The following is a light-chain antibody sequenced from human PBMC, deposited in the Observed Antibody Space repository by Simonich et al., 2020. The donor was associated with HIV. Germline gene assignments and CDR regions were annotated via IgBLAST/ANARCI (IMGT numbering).Light chain of an antibody. J-gene: IGKJ1*01. CDR3: QQYYSTPPT. CDR2: AAS. V-gene: IGKV3-20*01. CDR1: QSVSSSY. Sequence: EIVMTQSPDTLSLSPGERATLSCRPSQSVSSSYLAWFQQKPGQAPRLLIYAASSRAIGIPDRFSGSGSGTDFTLSISSLQAEDVAVYYCQQYYSTPPTFCQGTKVEIK.